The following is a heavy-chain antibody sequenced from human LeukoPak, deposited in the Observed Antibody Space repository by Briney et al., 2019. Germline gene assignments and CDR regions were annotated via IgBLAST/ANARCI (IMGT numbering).Heavy chain of an antibody. CDR1: GFTFSSYG. Sequence: GGTLRLSCAASGFTFSSYGMSWVRQAPGKGLEWVSAISGSGGSTYYADSVKGRFTISRDNSKNTLYLQMNSLRAEDTAVYYCAKVYSYVDYYFDYWGQGTLVAVSS. CDR2: ISGSGGST. J-gene: IGHJ4*02. D-gene: IGHD5-18*01. CDR3: AKVYSYVDYYFDY. V-gene: IGHV3-23*01.